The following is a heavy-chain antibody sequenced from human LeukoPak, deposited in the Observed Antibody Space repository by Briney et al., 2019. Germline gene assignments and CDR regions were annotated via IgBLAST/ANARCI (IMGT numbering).Heavy chain of an antibody. Sequence: SETLSLTCTVSGGSISGYYWTWIRQPAGRGLEWIGRIYSSGSTNYNPSLKSRVTISLDTSKNQFSLNLSSVTAADTAVYYCARVNSGSTADYWGQGTLVTVSS. CDR1: GGSISGYY. CDR2: IYSSGST. J-gene: IGHJ4*02. V-gene: IGHV4-4*07. D-gene: IGHD3-22*01. CDR3: ARVNSGSTADY.